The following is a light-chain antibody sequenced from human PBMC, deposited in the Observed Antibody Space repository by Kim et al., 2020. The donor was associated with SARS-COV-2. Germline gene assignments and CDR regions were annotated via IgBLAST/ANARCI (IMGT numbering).Light chain of an antibody. J-gene: IGKJ1*01. CDR2: AAS. Sequence: ASIGDRLTITCRASQAISSYLAWYQQKSGKAPKLLIYAASTLQSGVPSRFSGSGSGTDFTLTISCLQSEDFATYYCQQYYDHPRTFGQGTKVEIK. CDR1: QAISSY. V-gene: IGKV1-8*01. CDR3: QQYYDHPRT.